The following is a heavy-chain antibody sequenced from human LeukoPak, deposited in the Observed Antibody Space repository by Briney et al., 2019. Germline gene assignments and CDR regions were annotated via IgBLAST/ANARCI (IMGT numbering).Heavy chain of an antibody. CDR2: ISGGGVST. CDR1: GFTFNNYA. J-gene: IGHJ4*02. D-gene: IGHD3-22*01. V-gene: IGHV3-23*01. Sequence: TGGSLRLSCAASGFTFNNYAMSWVRQAPGKGLEWVSAISGGGVSTYYADSVKGRFSVSRDNSKNTLYLQMNSLRAEDTAVYYCARGTETYYDSSAYYSYWGQGTLVTVSS. CDR3: ARGTETYYDSSAYYSY.